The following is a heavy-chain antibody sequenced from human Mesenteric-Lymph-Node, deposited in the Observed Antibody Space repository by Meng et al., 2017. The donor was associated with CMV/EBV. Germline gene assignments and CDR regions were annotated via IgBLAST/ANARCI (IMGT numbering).Heavy chain of an antibody. J-gene: IGHJ5*02. CDR2: IYYSGST. V-gene: IGHV4-39*01. CDR1: SGSISSSSYY. Sequence: QLQLQESGPGLVKPSETRSLPCTGSSGSISSSSYYWGWIRQPPGKGLEWIGSIYYSGSTYYNPSLKSRVTISVDTSKNQFSLKLSSVTAADTAVYYCARPHYYGSGSSPWFDPWGQGTLVTVSS. D-gene: IGHD3-10*01. CDR3: ARPHYYGSGSSPWFDP.